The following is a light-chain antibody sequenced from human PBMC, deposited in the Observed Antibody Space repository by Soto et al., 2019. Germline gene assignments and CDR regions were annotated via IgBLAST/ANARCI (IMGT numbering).Light chain of an antibody. CDR3: QQYVRAPWT. J-gene: IGKJ1*01. CDR2: GAS. Sequence: EIVLTQSPGTLSLSPGERATLSCRASQSLTSTYLAWYQQKPGQAPRLLIYGASSRATGIPDRFSGSGSGTDFTLTIGRLEPEDFAVYYCQQYVRAPWTFGQGTQVDIK. V-gene: IGKV3-20*01. CDR1: QSLTSTY.